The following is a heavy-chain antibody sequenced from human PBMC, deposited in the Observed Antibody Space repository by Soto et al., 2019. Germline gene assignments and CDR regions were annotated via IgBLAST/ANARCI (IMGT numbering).Heavy chain of an antibody. CDR3: AGSGRSLFDY. CDR2: LSYTGNSYNP. D-gene: IGHD1-26*01. J-gene: IGHJ4*02. CDR1: GASISGSDHY. V-gene: IGHV4-30-4*01. Sequence: QVQLQESGPGLVKASQTLSLTCTVSGASISGSDHYWSWIPQPPGKGLEWIGHLSYTGNSYNPYYNPSLQSRPTTSTDTSKNQFSLIMTAVTAADTAVYFCAGSGRSLFDYWGQGALVSVSS.